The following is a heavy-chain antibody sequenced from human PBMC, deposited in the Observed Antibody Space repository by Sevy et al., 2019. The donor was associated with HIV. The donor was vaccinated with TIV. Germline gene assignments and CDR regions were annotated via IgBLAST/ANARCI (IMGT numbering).Heavy chain of an antibody. CDR1: GFTFSSYW. CDR2: IKQDGSEK. J-gene: IGHJ4*02. V-gene: IGHV3-7*01. Sequence: GGSLRLSCAASGFTFSSYWMSWVRQAPGKGLEWVANIKQDGSEKYYVDSVKGRFTISRDNAKNSLYLQMNSLRAEDTAVYYCARDLKGNRYFFGYWGQGTLVTVSS. D-gene: IGHD2-21*02. CDR3: ARDLKGNRYFFGY.